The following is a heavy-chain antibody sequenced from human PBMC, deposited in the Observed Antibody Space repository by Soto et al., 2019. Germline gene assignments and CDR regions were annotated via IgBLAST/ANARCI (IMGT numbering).Heavy chain of an antibody. CDR1: GLSLSGYA. CDR3: AKDGRRVGPTLNWLDS. Sequence: EVQLMESGGGLVQPGESLRLSCVVSGLSLSGYALSWVRQALGKGLEWVSAVSGSGGTTYYADSVKGRFTISRDNSKNTLYLQMNGLRVEDTAKYFCAKDGRRVGPTLNWLDSWGQGTQVTVTS. V-gene: IGHV3-23*01. CDR2: VSGSGGTT. D-gene: IGHD1-26*01. J-gene: IGHJ5*01.